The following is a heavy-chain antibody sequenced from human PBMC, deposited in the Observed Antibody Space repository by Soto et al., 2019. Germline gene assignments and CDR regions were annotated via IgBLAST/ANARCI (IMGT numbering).Heavy chain of an antibody. Sequence: PGGSLRLSCAASGFTFKTYSMNWVRQAPGEGLEWVSSISSSSRYIYYADSLKGRFTISRDNAKNSLYLQMNSLRAEDTAVYYCVSSLDFWSSSYYYFESWGQGTLVTVSS. CDR2: ISSSSRYI. J-gene: IGHJ4*02. D-gene: IGHD3-3*01. CDR3: VSSLDFWSSSYYYFES. V-gene: IGHV3-21*01. CDR1: GFTFKTYS.